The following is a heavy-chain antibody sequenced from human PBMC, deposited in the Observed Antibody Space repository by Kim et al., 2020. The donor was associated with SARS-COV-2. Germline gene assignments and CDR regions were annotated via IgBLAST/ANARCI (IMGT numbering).Heavy chain of an antibody. Sequence: GGSLRLSCAASGFTSSSYFMSWVRQAPGKWLEWVANINQDGTAKYYVDSVKGRFTVSRDNAKTSLFLQMNRLRAEDTAMYFCATYDGHPRAFDVWGQGTMVTVSS. D-gene: IGHD3-16*01. J-gene: IGHJ3*01. CDR3: ATYDGHPRAFDV. CDR2: INQDGTAK. V-gene: IGHV3-7*01. CDR1: GFTSSSYF.